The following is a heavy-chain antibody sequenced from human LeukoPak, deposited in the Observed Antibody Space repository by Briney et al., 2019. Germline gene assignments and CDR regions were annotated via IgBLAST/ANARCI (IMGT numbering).Heavy chain of an antibody. D-gene: IGHD6-13*01. Sequence: GASVKVSCKASGYTFTSNGFSWVRQAPGQGLEWVWGISTYNGNTNNAQKLQGRGTLTTDTSTSTAYMELRSLRSDDAAVYYCARDLPPAAAAEFGFDPWGQGTLVTVSS. J-gene: IGHJ5*02. CDR1: GYTFTSNG. CDR3: ARDLPPAAAAEFGFDP. CDR2: ISTYNGNT. V-gene: IGHV1-18*01.